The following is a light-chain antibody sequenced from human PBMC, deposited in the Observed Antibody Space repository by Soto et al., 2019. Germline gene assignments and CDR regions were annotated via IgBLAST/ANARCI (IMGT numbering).Light chain of an antibody. Sequence: QAVATQPPSVSGAPGQRVTISCTGSSSNIGAGYDIHWYQQVPGTAPKPLIYANNNRASGVPDRFSGSKSGTSATLAIAGLPAEDEADHYCHSCAASLSGYVFGPGTKLTVL. V-gene: IGLV1-40*01. CDR3: HSCAASLSGYV. J-gene: IGLJ1*01. CDR1: SSNIGAGYD. CDR2: ANN.